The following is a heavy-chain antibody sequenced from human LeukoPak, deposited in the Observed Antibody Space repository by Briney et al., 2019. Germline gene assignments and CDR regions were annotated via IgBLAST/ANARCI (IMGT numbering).Heavy chain of an antibody. V-gene: IGHV3-23*01. J-gene: IGHJ4*02. Sequence: GGSLRLSCAASGFSFSTYAMGWVRQAPGKGLEWVSAIRDSGGSTYYVDSVKGRFTISRDNSKSTLFLQMNSLRVEDTAIYYCAKRTDNWNIGGPFDYWGQGTLVTVSS. CDR3: AKRTDNWNIGGPFDY. D-gene: IGHD1/OR15-1a*01. CDR2: IRDSGGST. CDR1: GFSFSTYA.